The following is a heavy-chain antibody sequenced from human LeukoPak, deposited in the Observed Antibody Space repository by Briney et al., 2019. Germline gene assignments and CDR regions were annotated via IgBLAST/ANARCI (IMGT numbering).Heavy chain of an antibody. Sequence: SETLSLTCAVYGGSFSGYYWSWIRQPPGKGLEWIGEINHSGSTNYNPSLKSRVTISVDTSKNQFSLKLTSVTAAGTAVYYCARGGGYNWFDPWGQGTLVTVSS. CDR2: INHSGST. J-gene: IGHJ5*02. V-gene: IGHV4-34*01. CDR1: GGSFSGYY. CDR3: ARGGGYNWFDP.